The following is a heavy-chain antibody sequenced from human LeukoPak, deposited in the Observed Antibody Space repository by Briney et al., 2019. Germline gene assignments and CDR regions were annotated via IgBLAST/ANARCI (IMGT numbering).Heavy chain of an antibody. Sequence: ASVKVSCKASGYTFTSYGIVWVRQAPGQGLERMGWISGYNGNTNYAQKFQGRVAMTTDTSASTAYMELRSLRSDDSAMYYCARDVWRWKPPHDAFDIWGQGTMVTVSS. V-gene: IGHV1-18*04. CDR2: ISGYNGNT. CDR1: GYTFTSYG. J-gene: IGHJ3*02. CDR3: ARDVWRWKPPHDAFDI. D-gene: IGHD2-21*01.